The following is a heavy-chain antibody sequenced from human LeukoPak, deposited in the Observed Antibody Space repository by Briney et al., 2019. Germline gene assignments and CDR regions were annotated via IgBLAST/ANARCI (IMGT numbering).Heavy chain of an antibody. CDR2: ISGSGGST. V-gene: IGHV3-23*01. CDR1: GFTFSSYG. CDR3: AKVGYSSSWAVWGSYRHYYYYYMDV. J-gene: IGHJ6*03. Sequence: GGSLRLSCAASGFTFSSYGMSWVRQAPGKGLEWVSAISGSGGSTYYADSVKGRFTISRDNSKNTLYLQMNSLRAEDTAVYYCAKVGYSSSWAVWGSYRHYYYYYMDVWGKGTTVTVSS. D-gene: IGHD3-16*02.